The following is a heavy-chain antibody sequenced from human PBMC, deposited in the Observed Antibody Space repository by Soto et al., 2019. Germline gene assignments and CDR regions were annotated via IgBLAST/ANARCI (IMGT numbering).Heavy chain of an antibody. CDR3: ARLGGSWEFDY. CDR2: IYYSGST. V-gene: IGHV4-59*08. D-gene: IGHD6-13*01. J-gene: IGHJ4*02. Sequence: SETLSLTCPFSGFSIRSYYWSWIRQPPGKGLEWIGYIYYSGSTNYNPSLKSRVTISVDTSKNQFSLKLSSVTAADTAVYYCARLGGSWEFDYWGQGTLVTVSS. CDR1: GFSIRSYY.